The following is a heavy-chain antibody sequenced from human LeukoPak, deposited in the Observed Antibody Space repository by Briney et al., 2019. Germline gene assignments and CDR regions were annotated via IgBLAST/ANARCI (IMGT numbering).Heavy chain of an antibody. J-gene: IGHJ4*02. CDR2: IWYDGSNK. CDR3: ARSPLWFGELLSTDY. CDR1: GFTLSSYG. V-gene: IGHV3-33*01. Sequence: PGGSLRLSCAASGFTLSSYGMHWVRQAPGKGLEWVAVIWYDGSNKYYADSVKGRFTISRDNSKNTLYLQMNSLRAEDTAVYYCARSPLWFGELLSTDYWGQGTRVTVSS. D-gene: IGHD3-10*01.